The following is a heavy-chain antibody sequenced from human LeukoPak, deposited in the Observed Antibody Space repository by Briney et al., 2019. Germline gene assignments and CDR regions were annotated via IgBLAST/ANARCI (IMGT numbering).Heavy chain of an antibody. V-gene: IGHV4-34*01. J-gene: IGHJ4*02. CDR2: INHSGST. CDR1: GGSFSGYY. Sequence: SETLSLTCAVYGGSFSGYYRSWIRQPPGKGLEWIGEINHSGSTNYNPSLKSRVTISVDTSKNQFSLKLSSVTAADTAVYYCARSGEQQLVLVDYWGQGTLVTVSS. CDR3: ARSGEQQLVLVDY. D-gene: IGHD6-13*01.